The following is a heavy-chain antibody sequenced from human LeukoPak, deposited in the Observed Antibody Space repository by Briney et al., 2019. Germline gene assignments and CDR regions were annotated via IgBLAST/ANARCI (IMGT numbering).Heavy chain of an antibody. D-gene: IGHD6-13*01. V-gene: IGHV4-34*01. CDR2: INHIGST. CDR1: GFSFSGYN. CDR3: ARGGKQQLVMYYYYMDV. Sequence: PSETLSLTCAVYGFSFSGYNWTWLRQPPGKGLEWMGEINHIGSTNYNPSLESRVTISVHPSKNQFYLKLSSVTAADTAVYYCARGGKQQLVMYYYYMDVWGKGTTVTVSS. J-gene: IGHJ6*03.